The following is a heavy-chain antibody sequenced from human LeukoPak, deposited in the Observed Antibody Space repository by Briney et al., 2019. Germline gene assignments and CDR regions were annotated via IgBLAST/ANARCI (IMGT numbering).Heavy chain of an antibody. CDR3: AIIFTAYSSSWYPYWFDP. V-gene: IGHV4-38-2*01. D-gene: IGHD6-13*01. CDR2: INHSGRT. J-gene: IGHJ5*02. CDR1: GYSISSGYY. Sequence: PSETLSLTCAVSGYSISSGYYWCWIRQPPGKGLEWIGSINHSGRTYYNPSLTSRVTISVDTSKNQFSLKLSSVTAADTAVYYCAIIFTAYSSSWYPYWFDPWGQGTLVTVSS.